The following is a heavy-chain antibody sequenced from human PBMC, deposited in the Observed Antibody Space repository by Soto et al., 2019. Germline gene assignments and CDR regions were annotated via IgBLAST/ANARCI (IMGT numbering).Heavy chain of an antibody. CDR2: IYYSGST. Sequence: PSETLSLTCTVSGGSISSSSYYWGWIRQPPGKGLEWIGSIYYSGSTYYNPSLKSRVTISVDTSKNQFSLKLSSVTAAATAVYYSPSHTVTVASFDYWGQGTRVT. CDR1: GGSISSSSYY. V-gene: IGHV4-39*01. J-gene: IGHJ4*02. D-gene: IGHD4-17*01. CDR3: PSHTVTVASFDY.